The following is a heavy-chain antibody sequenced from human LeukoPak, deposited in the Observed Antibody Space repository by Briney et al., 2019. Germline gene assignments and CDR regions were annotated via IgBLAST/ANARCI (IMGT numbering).Heavy chain of an antibody. V-gene: IGHV5-51*01. CDR3: ARRGDNWFDP. CDR2: IYPGDPDT. J-gene: IGHJ5*02. Sequence: RGESRKISCEGSGYSFTVYGIGCGRQMPGKGLEWMGIIYPGDPDTRSSPSFHGQATITADNSISPDYLQCSSLTASDTAMYYCARRGDNWFDPWGQGTLVTVSS. CDR1: GYSFTVYG. D-gene: IGHD3-10*01.